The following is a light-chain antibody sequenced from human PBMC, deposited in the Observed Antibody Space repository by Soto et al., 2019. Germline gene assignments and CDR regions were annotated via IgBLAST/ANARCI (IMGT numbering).Light chain of an antibody. J-gene: IGLJ1*01. CDR2: DVT. CDR3: SSYTITSSYV. CDR1: TNDVGLYNY. V-gene: IGLV2-14*01. Sequence: QSVLTQPASVSGSPGQSVTISCTGTTNDVGLYNYVSWYQRHPGKAPKLMIYDVTNRPSGVSYRFSGPKSGNTASLTISGLQVEDEAEYYCSSYTITSSYVFGTGTKVTVL.